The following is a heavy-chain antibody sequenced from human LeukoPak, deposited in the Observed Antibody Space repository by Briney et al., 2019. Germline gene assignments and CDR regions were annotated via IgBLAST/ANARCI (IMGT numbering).Heavy chain of an antibody. J-gene: IGHJ6*02. CDR2: MNPNSGNT. CDR1: GYTFTIYD. Sequence: GASVKVSCKASGYTFTIYDINWVRQATGQGLEWMGWMNPNSGNTGYAQKFQGRVTMTRNTAISTAYMELSSLRSEDTAVYYCARLTYYDFWSGYYSTGLGYYYYGMDVWGQGTTVTVSS. D-gene: IGHD3-3*01. CDR3: ARLTYYDFWSGYYSTGLGYYYYGMDV. V-gene: IGHV1-8*01.